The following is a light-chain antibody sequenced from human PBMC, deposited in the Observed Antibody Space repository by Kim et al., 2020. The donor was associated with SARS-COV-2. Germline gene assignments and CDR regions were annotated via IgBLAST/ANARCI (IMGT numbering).Light chain of an antibody. Sequence: QSVLTQPPSASGTPGQRVTISCSGSSSNIGVNSVYWFQQLPGTAPKLLIYGNSQRPSGVPDRFSASKSGTSASLAVSGLRSDDEADFYCAAWDDNLSAWVFGGGTQLTVL. CDR1: SSNIGVNS. CDR2: GNS. CDR3: AAWDDNLSAWV. V-gene: IGLV1-47*01. J-gene: IGLJ3*02.